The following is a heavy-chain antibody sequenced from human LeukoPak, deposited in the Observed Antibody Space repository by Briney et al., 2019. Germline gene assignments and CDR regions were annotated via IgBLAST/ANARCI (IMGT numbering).Heavy chain of an antibody. CDR1: GYTFTSYG. CDR3: ARLTSSSWSFDY. Sequence: ASVNVSCKASGYTFTSYGISWVRQAPGQGLEWMGWISAYNGNTNYAQKLQGRVTMTRDTSTSTVYMELSSLRSEDTAVYYCARLTSSSWSFDYWGQGTLVTVSS. V-gene: IGHV1-18*01. CDR2: ISAYNGNT. J-gene: IGHJ4*02. D-gene: IGHD6-13*01.